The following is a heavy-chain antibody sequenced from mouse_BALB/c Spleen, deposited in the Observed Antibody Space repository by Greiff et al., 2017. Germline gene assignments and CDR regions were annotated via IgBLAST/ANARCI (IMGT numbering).Heavy chain of an antibody. CDR3: TREGYYDVYAMDY. D-gene: IGHD2-3*01. CDR2: ISSGGSYT. Sequence: DVHLVESGGGLVKPGGSLKLSCAASGFTFSSYTMSWVRQTPEKRLEWVATISSGGSYTYYPDSVKGRFTISRDNAKNTLYLQMSSLKSEDTAMYYCTREGYYDVYAMDYWGQGTSVTVSS. J-gene: IGHJ4*01. CDR1: GFTFSSYT. V-gene: IGHV5-6-4*01.